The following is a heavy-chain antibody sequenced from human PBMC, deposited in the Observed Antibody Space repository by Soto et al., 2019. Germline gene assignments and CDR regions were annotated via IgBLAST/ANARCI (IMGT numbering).Heavy chain of an antibody. D-gene: IGHD2-2*02. CDR1: GYTLTDLS. CDR3: ATISIVVVPAAIRPPPPYYYYGMDV. CDR2: FDPEDGET. V-gene: IGHV1-24*01. J-gene: IGHJ6*02. Sequence: ASVKVSCKASGYTLTDLSMHWVRQAPGKGLEWMGGFDPEDGETSYAQKFQGRVTMTEDTSTDTAYMELSSLRSEDTAVYYCATISIVVVPAAIRPPPPYYYYGMDVWGQGTTVTVSS.